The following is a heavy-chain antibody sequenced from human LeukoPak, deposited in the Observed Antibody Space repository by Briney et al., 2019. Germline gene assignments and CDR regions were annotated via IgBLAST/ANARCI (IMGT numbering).Heavy chain of an antibody. Sequence: PGGTLRLSCTASGFTFSDYYMSGIRQTPGKGLEWLSYISTRDNTIQYADSVKGRFTISRDNANTSAFLQMNHLRAEDSAIYYCARGARWAYYFDYWGQGSLVTVSS. J-gene: IGHJ4*02. V-gene: IGHV3-11*01. CDR3: ARGARWAYYFDY. CDR2: ISTRDNTI. CDR1: GFTFSDYY. D-gene: IGHD4-23*01.